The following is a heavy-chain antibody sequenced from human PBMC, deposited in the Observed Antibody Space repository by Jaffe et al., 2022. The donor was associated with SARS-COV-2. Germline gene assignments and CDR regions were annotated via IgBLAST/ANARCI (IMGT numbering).Heavy chain of an antibody. V-gene: IGHV3-33*01. CDR3: ARAALGSGWYNWFDP. Sequence: QVHLVESGGGVVQPGRSLRLSCAASGFIFSNYGMHWVRQAPGKGLEWVAVIWYDGTKKYYVDSVKGRFNISRDNSKNTLYLQMNSLRAEDTAVYYCARAALGSGWYNWFDPWGQGTLVTVSS. CDR1: GFIFSNYG. CDR2: IWYDGTKK. J-gene: IGHJ5*02. D-gene: IGHD6-19*01.